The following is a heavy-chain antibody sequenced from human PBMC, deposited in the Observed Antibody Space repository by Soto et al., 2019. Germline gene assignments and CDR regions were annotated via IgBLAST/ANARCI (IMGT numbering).Heavy chain of an antibody. CDR2: ISGSGDST. V-gene: IGHV3-23*01. J-gene: IGHJ1*01. CDR3: AKGVPGIAVAGTGYFQH. D-gene: IGHD6-19*01. CDR1: GFTFSSYA. Sequence: EVQLLESGGGLVQPGGSLRLSCAASGFTFSSYAMSWVRQAPGKGLEWVSGISGSGDSTYYADSVKGRFTISRDISKNTLYLQMNSLRAEDTAVYYCAKGVPGIAVAGTGYFQHWGQGTLVTVSS.